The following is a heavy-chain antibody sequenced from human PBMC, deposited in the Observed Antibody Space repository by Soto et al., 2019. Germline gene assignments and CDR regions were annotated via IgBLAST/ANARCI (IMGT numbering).Heavy chain of an antibody. Sequence: PGGSLRLSCAASGFTFSPYALSWVRQAPGKGPEWVSSISGGGGGTYYADSVKGRFTISRDNSKDTLYLQMNNLRVEDTAVYYCVFGVAATSKYTWFDPWGPGTLVTVSS. D-gene: IGHD2-15*01. CDR1: GFTFSPYA. J-gene: IGHJ5*02. V-gene: IGHV3-23*01. CDR3: VFGVAATSKYTWFDP. CDR2: ISGGGGGT.